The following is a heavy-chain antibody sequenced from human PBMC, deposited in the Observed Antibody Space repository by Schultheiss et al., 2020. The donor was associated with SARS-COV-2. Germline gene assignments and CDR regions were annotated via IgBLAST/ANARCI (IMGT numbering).Heavy chain of an antibody. V-gene: IGHV3-21*01. CDR3: ARDRIAWWFDP. D-gene: IGHD2-15*01. CDR1: GFTFSSYS. CDR2: ISSSSSYI. Sequence: GGSLRLSCAASGFTFSSYSMNWVRQAPGKGLEWVSSISSSSSYIYYADSVKGRFTISRDNSKNTLYLQMNSLRAEDTAVYYCARDRIAWWFDPWGQGTLVTVSS. J-gene: IGHJ5*02.